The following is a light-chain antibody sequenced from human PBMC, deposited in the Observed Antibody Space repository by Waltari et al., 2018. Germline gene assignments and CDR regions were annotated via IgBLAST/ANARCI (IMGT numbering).Light chain of an antibody. CDR1: QSVSIN. V-gene: IGKV3-15*01. CDR2: GAS. J-gene: IGKJ4*01. CDR3: QQYNNWPPPLT. Sequence: EIVMTQSPATLSVSPGERATLSCRASQSVSINLAWYQQKPGQAPRLLIYGASTRATGIPARFSGSGSGTEFTLTISSLQSEDFAVYYCQQYNNWPPPLTFGGGTKVGIK.